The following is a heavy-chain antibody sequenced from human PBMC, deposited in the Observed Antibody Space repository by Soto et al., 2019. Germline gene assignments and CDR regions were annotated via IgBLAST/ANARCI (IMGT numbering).Heavy chain of an antibody. V-gene: IGHV5-10-1*01. Sequence: GESLKISCNGSGYSFTSYWISWVRQMPGKGLEWMGRIDPSDSYTNYRPSFQGHVTISADKSISAANLQWSSLKASDTAMYYCARSYYYDRSGATTHFDYWGQGTLVTVSS. CDR1: GYSFTSYW. J-gene: IGHJ4*02. CDR3: ARSYYYDRSGATTHFDY. CDR2: IDPSDSYT. D-gene: IGHD3-22*01.